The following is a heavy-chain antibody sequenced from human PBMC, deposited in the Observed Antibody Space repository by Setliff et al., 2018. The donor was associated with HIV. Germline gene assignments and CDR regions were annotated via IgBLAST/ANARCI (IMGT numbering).Heavy chain of an antibody. CDR3: ARLRLYNSALDY. CDR1: GFTFRNHA. CDR2: ISDSGDKT. Sequence: GGSLRLSCEASGFTFRNHAMSWVRQAPGKGLEWVSGISDSGDKTYHADSVNGRFTLSRDISENALYLQIDSLRPEDTAVYYCARLRLYNSALDYWGQGTLVTVSS. V-gene: IGHV3-23*01. J-gene: IGHJ4*02. D-gene: IGHD2-21*02.